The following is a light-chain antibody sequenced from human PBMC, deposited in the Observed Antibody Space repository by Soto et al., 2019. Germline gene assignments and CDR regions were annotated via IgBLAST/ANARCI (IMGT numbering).Light chain of an antibody. V-gene: IGKV1-5*01. J-gene: IGKJ2*01. CDR1: QSISSL. CDR2: DAS. Sequence: DIQMTQSPSTLSASVGDRVTITCRASQSISSLLAWYQQKPGKAPRLLIYDASSLESGVPSRVSDSGSGTEFTLTISSLQPEDFATYYCQQYSSLSYTFGQGTRLEIK. CDR3: QQYSSLSYT.